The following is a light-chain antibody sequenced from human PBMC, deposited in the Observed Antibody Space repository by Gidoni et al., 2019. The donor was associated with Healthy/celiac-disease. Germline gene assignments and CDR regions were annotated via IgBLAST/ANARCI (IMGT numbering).Light chain of an antibody. V-gene: IGKV3-15*01. J-gene: IGKJ2*01. CDR1: QSVSSN. Sequence: EIVMTPSPATLSVSPGESTTLSCRASQSVSSNLAWYQQKPGQAPRLLIYGASTSATGIPARFSGSGSGTEFTLTISSLQSEDFAVYYCQQYNNWPPYTFGQGTKLEIK. CDR2: GAS. CDR3: QQYNNWPPYT.